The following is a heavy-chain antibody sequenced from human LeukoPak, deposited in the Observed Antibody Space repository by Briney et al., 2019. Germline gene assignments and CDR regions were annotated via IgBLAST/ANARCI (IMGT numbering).Heavy chain of an antibody. CDR1: GFTFSSYG. V-gene: IGHV3-48*04. J-gene: IGHJ4*02. CDR3: ARDPGGSYYGVPYV. Sequence: PGGSLRLSCAASGFTFSSYGMNWVRQAPGKGLEWVSYISSSGSTIYYADSVKGRFTISRDNAKNSLYLQMNSLRAEDTAVYYCARDPGGSYYGVPYVWGQGTLVTVSS. D-gene: IGHD1-26*01. CDR2: ISSSGSTI.